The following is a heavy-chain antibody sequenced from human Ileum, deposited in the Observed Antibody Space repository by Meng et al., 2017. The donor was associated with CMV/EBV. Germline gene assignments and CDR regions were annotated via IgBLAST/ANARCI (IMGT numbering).Heavy chain of an antibody. CDR2: INPNSGGT. D-gene: IGHD3-16*01. V-gene: IGHV1-2*02. J-gene: IGHJ3*02. Sequence: ASVKVSCKASGYTFTVYYMHWVRQAPGQGLEWMGWINPNSGGTNYAQKFQGRVTMTRDTSISTAYMELSRLRSDDTAVYYCARDGGNVGYPGWGAFDIWGQGTMVTVSS. CDR3: ARDGGNVGYPGWGAFDI. CDR1: GYTFTVYY.